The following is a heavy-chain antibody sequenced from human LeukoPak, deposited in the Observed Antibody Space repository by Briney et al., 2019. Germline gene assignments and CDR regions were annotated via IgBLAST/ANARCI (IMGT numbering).Heavy chain of an antibody. J-gene: IGHJ4*02. CDR3: AKDPVYSYPGSGYYYFDL. Sequence: GGSLRLSCAASGFTFSSYAMSWVRQAPGKGLEWVSGSIGSGDGTYYADSVKGRFTMSRDNSKNTLYLQMNRLRVEDTAVYYCAKDPVYSYPGSGYYYFDLWGQGTLVTVSS. V-gene: IGHV3-23*01. CDR2: SIGSGDGT. CDR1: GFTFSSYA. D-gene: IGHD3-22*01.